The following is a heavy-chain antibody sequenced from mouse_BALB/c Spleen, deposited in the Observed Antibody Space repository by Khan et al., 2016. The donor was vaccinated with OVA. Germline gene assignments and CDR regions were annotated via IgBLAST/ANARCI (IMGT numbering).Heavy chain of an antibody. J-gene: IGHJ3*01. D-gene: IGHD2-14*01. Sequence: QIQLVQSGAELARPGASVKMSCKASGYTFTSYTMHWVKQRAGQGLEWIGYINPSNSYTNYNQKFKDKATLTADKSSSTAYMQLSSLTSEDSAVYYCSGEGAYFRYDGWFAYWGQGTLVTVSA. V-gene: IGHV1-4*01. CDR2: INPSNSYT. CDR1: GYTFTSYT. CDR3: SGEGAYFRYDGWFAY.